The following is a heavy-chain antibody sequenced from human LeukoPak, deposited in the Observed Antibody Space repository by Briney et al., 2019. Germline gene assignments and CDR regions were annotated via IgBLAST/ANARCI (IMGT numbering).Heavy chain of an antibody. CDR3: AGFSHKGV. CDR1: GFTVSNNY. Sequence: GGSLRLSCAASGFTVSNNYMSWVRQAPGKGLEWVGLIYSGGSTYYADLVKGRFTISRDNSKNTLYLQMSSLRAEDTAVYYCAGFSHKGVWGEGTTVTVS. V-gene: IGHV3-66*01. J-gene: IGHJ6*03. CDR2: IYSGGST.